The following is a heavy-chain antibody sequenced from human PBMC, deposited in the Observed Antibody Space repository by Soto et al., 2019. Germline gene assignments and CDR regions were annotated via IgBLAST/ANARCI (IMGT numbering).Heavy chain of an antibody. V-gene: IGHV3-21*01. D-gene: IGHD4-17*01. J-gene: IGHJ4*02. Sequence: EVQLVESGGGLVQPGGSLRLSCAASGFTFSSYSMNWVRQAPGKGLEWVSSISSSSSYIYYADSVKGRFTISRDNAKNSLYLQMNSLRAEDTAVYYCARDRGYGDYFDYWGQGTLVTVSS. CDR3: ARDRGYGDYFDY. CDR2: ISSSSSYI. CDR1: GFTFSSYS.